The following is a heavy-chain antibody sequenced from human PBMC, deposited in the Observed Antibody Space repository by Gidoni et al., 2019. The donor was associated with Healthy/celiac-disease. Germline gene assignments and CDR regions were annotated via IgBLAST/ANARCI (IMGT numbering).Heavy chain of an antibody. D-gene: IGHD1-1*01. J-gene: IGHJ6*03. Sequence: EVQLVESGGGLVKPGGSLRLSCAASGFTFRTAGMSWVRQAPGKGREWVGSSKSKTDGGKTAYAAPVKGRFTISRDDSKNTLYLQMNSLKTEDTAVYYCTTESVTTFYYYMDVWGKGTTVTVS. CDR1: GFTFRTAG. CDR3: TTESVTTFYYYMDV. V-gene: IGHV3-15*01. CDR2: SKSKTDGGKT.